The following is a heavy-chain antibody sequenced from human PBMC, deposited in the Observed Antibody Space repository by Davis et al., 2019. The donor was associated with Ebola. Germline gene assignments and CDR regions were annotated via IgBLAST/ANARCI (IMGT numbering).Heavy chain of an antibody. CDR3: TTDRGIAIRPLFDW. J-gene: IGHJ4*02. CDR1: GFTFSDFS. V-gene: IGHV3-15*01. Sequence: GESLKISCAASGFTFSDFSMTWVRQAPGRGLEPIGRIKSRSDGGTTDYAADMKGRVSISRDQSKNTVSLEVSSLIIEDTAVYFCTTDRGIAIRPLFDWWGQGTLVTVS. D-gene: IGHD2-21*01. CDR2: IKSRSDGGTT.